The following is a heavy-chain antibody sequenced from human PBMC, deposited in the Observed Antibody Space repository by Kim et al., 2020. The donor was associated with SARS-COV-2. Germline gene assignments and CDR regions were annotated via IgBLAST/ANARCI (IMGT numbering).Heavy chain of an antibody. V-gene: IGHV3-7*01. J-gene: IGHJ3*01. CDR1: GFTFSNYW. CDR2: IKQDGSKS. CDR3: ARDGAKYDFGSSDAFDF. Sequence: GGSLRLSCAASGFTFSNYWMSWVRQAPGKGLEWVANIKQDGSKSYHVDSVKGRFTISRDNAKNSLYLQMNSLRAEDTAVYYCARDGAKYDFGSSDAFDFWGQGTMVTVSS. D-gene: IGHD3-3*01.